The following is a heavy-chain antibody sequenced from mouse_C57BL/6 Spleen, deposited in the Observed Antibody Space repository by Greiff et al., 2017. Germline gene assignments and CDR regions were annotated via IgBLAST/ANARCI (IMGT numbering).Heavy chain of an antibody. CDR1: GYTFTSYW. J-gene: IGHJ4*01. V-gene: IGHV1-64*01. CDR2: IHPNSGST. D-gene: IGHD1-1*01. Sequence: VQLQQPGAELVKPGGSVKLSCKASGYTFTSYWMPWVKQTPDQGLEWIGMIHPNSGSTNYNEKFKSKATLTVDKSSSTAYMQLSSLTSEDSAVYYCARWGVVATRDAMDYWGQGTSVTVSS. CDR3: ARWGVVATRDAMDY.